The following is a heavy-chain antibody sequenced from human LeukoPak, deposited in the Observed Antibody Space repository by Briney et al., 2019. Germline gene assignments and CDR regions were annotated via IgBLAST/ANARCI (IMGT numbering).Heavy chain of an antibody. CDR1: GFTFRSYA. Sequence: PGGSLRLSCAAPGFTFRSYAMSWVRQAPGKGLGWVSAISGSCGSTYYADSVKGRFTISRDNSKNTLYLQMNSLRAEDTAVYYCALLTQGIAVAGPQWGQGTVVTVSS. J-gene: IGHJ4*02. CDR2: ISGSCGST. D-gene: IGHD6-19*01. V-gene: IGHV3-23*01. CDR3: ALLTQGIAVAGPQ.